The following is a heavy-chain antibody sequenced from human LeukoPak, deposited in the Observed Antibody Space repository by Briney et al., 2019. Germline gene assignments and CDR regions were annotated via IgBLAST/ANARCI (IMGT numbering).Heavy chain of an antibody. CDR1: RFTVSSNY. CDR3: ARGFGPNAFDI. J-gene: IGHJ3*02. CDR2: IYSGGST. Sequence: PGGSLRLSCAASRFTVSSNYMSWVRQAPGKGLEWVSVIYSGGSTYYADSVKGRFTISRDNSKNTLYLQMNSLRAEDTAVYYCARGFGPNAFDIWGQGTMVTVSS. V-gene: IGHV3-66*01. D-gene: IGHD3-3*01.